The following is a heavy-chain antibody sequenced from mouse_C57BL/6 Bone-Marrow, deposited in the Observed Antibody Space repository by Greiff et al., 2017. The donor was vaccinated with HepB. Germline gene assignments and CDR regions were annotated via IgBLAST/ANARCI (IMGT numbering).Heavy chain of an antibody. J-gene: IGHJ4*01. V-gene: IGHV1-55*01. CDR2: IYPGSGST. D-gene: IGHD2-3*01. CDR3: ASDGYLYYYAMDY. Sequence: QVQLQQPGAELVKPGASVKMSCKASGYTFTSYWITWVKQRPGQGLEWIGDIYPGSGSTNYIEKFKSKATLTVDTSSSTAYMQLSSLTSEDSAVYYCASDGYLYYYAMDYWGQGTSVTVSS. CDR1: GYTFTSYW.